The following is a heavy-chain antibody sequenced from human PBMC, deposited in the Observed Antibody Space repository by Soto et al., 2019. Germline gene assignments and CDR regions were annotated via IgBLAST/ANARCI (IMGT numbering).Heavy chain of an antibody. D-gene: IGHD6-19*01. CDR3: ARDAVPRNGEWDWFVP. V-gene: IGHV3-23*01. CDR2: SIGGGGDT. Sequence: EMQLLESGGGLVQPGESLRLSCTASGFTFSNYAMSWVRQAPGKGPEWVSSIGGGGDTYYTDAVKGRFTVSRDDPKSTLYLQMNSLRAEDTARYYCARDAVPRNGEWDWFVPWGQGTLVSVSS. J-gene: IGHJ5*02. CDR1: GFTFSNYA.